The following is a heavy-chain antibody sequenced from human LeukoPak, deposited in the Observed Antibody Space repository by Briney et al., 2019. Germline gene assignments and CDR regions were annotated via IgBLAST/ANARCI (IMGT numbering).Heavy chain of an antibody. V-gene: IGHV3-7*01. J-gene: IGHJ4*02. CDR2: IKQDGSEK. D-gene: IGHD6-6*01. CDR1: GFTFSSYW. Sequence: GGSLRLSCAASGFTFSSYWMSWVRQAPGKGLEWVANIKQDGSEKYYVDSVKGRFTISRDNAKNSLYLQMNSLRAEDTAVYYCARARRIGLRYYFDYWGQGTLVTASS. CDR3: ARARRIGLRYYFDY.